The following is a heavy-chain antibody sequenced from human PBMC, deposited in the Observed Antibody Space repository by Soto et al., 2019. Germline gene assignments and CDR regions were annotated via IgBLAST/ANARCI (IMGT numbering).Heavy chain of an antibody. J-gene: IGHJ4*02. D-gene: IGHD3-22*01. CDR1: DYIFLAYG. Sequence: QVQLVQSGPEVKKAGASVKVSCTAPTDYIFLAYGFDWVRQAPGQGLEWMGWIIPVFQTAYYTQRFQGRVTITADESTNTAYMELSSLRSEDTAIYYCARGGSGYTWFNEFWGQGTLVTVSS. V-gene: IGHV1-69*13. CDR3: ARGGSGYTWFNEF. CDR2: IIPVFQTA.